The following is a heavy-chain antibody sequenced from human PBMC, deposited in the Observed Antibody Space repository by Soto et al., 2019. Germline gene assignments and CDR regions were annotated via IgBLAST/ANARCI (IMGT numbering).Heavy chain of an antibody. CDR2: IRFDGTNI. J-gene: IGHJ4*02. D-gene: IGHD4-4*01. CDR3: ARAARGGTTASCYFDY. V-gene: IGHV3-33*01. Sequence: GGSLRLSCAVPGLLFSGYGMHWVRQAPGKGLEWVAIIRFDGTNIEYADSVRGRFTISRDNSKNMLYLQMNSLRVEDTAVYYCARAARGGTTASCYFDYWGQGILVTV. CDR1: GLLFSGYG.